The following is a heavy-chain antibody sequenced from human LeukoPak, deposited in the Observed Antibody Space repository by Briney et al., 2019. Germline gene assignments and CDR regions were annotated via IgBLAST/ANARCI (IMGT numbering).Heavy chain of an antibody. Sequence: GGSLRLSCAASGFTFSSYAMHWVRQAPGKGLEWVAVISYDGSNKYYADSVKGRFTISRDNSKNTLYLQMNSLRAEDTAVYYCAREMVRGVPDYWGQGTLVTVSS. J-gene: IGHJ4*02. CDR3: AREMVRGVPDY. V-gene: IGHV3-30-3*01. CDR2: ISYDGSNK. CDR1: GFTFSSYA. D-gene: IGHD3-10*01.